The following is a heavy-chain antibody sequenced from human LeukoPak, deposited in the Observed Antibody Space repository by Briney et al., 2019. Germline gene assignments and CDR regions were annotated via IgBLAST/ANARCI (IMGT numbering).Heavy chain of an antibody. V-gene: IGHV3-66*01. CDR2: IYSGGST. Sequence: PGGSLRLSCAASGFTVSSNYMSWVRQAPGKGLEWVSVIYSGGSTYYADSVKGRFTISRDNSKNTLYLQMSSLRAEDTAVYYCARIRDGYNYLAYWGQGTLVTVSS. D-gene: IGHD5-24*01. J-gene: IGHJ4*02. CDR1: GFTVSSNY. CDR3: ARIRDGYNYLAY.